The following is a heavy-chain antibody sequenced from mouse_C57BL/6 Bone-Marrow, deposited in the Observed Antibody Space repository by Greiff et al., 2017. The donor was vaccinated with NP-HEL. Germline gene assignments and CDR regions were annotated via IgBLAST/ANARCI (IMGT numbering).Heavy chain of an antibody. D-gene: IGHD1-1*01. V-gene: IGHV1-82*01. CDR3: ASYYGSKNY. Sequence: QVQLQQSGPELVKPGASVTISGKASGYSFSSSWLNWVKRSPGKGLEWIGRIYPGDGDTNYNGKFKGKATLTADKSSSTAYMQLSSLTSEDSAVYFCASYYGSKNYWGQGTTLTVSS. CDR1: GYSFSSSW. CDR2: IYPGDGDT. J-gene: IGHJ2*01.